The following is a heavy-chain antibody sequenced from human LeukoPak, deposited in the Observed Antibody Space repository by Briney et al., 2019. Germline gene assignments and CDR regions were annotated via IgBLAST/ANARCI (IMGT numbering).Heavy chain of an antibody. CDR2: ISSSSSYI. D-gene: IGHD5-12*01. CDR1: GFTFSSYS. Sequence: PGGSLRLSCAASGFTFSSYSMNWVRQAPGKGLEWVSSISSSSSYIYYADSVKGRFTISRDNAKNSLYLQMNSLRAEDTALYYCARDSGWLRYHDWGQGALVTVSS. CDR3: ARDSGWLRYHD. V-gene: IGHV3-21*04. J-gene: IGHJ4*02.